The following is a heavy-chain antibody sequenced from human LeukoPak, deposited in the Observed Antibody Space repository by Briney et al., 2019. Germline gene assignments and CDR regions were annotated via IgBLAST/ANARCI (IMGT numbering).Heavy chain of an antibody. Sequence: GSVRLSCAASGFTFSSYAMSWVREAPGKGLEWVSYISGSGGSTYYADSVKGRFTISRDNSKHTLYLEMTSMRAEDTIGYFSAKDHLLTYCELWSVLRDAFYFWCQGKRATVSS. V-gene: IGHV3-23*01. CDR1: GFTFSSYA. CDR3: AKDHLLTYCELWSVLRDAFYF. CDR2: ISGSGGST. J-gene: IGHJ3*01. D-gene: IGHD3-16*01.